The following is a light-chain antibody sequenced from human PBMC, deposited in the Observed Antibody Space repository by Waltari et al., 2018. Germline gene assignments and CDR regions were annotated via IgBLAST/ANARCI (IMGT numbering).Light chain of an antibody. CDR3: QQYNSYSPGM. V-gene: IGKV1-5*01. J-gene: IGKJ1*01. CDR1: QRISNW. CDR2: DAS. Sequence: DIQMTRSPSTLSASVGDRVTITCRASQRISNWLAWYQQKPGKAPKVLIFDASDLESGVPSRFSGSGSGTEFTLTISSLQPDDFATYYCQQYNSYSPGMFGQGTKVDIK.